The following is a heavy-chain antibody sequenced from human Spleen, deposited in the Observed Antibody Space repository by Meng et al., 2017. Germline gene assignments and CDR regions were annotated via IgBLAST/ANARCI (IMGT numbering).Heavy chain of an antibody. CDR3: AKGGLLAGMRDAFDI. D-gene: IGHD6-19*01. CDR1: GFTFSTYG. J-gene: IGHJ3*02. Sequence: GESLKISCAASGFTFSTYGIHWVRQPPGKGLEWVAVISYDGSNKYYADSVKGRFTISRDNAKNSLYLQMNSLRAEDTAMYYCAKGGLLAGMRDAFDIWGQGTMVTVSS. V-gene: IGHV3-30*12. CDR2: ISYDGSNK.